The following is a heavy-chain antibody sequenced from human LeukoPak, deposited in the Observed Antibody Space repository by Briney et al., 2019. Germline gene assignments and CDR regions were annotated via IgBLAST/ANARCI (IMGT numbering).Heavy chain of an antibody. CDR3: VSWAGGNSDVASFDY. CDR1: GYTFTDYY. CDR2: ITHKSGAT. V-gene: IGHV1-2*02. Sequence: ASVKVSCTASGYTFTDYYIHWVRQAPGEEFEWMGWITHKSGATKFAQKFQGRVTLTRDTSIRTVYMELSNLISDDTATYYCVSWAGGNSDVASFDYWGQGTLVTVSS. D-gene: IGHD2-21*01. J-gene: IGHJ4*02.